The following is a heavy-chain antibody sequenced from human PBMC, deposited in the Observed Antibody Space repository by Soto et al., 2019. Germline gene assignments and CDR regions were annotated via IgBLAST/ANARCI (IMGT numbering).Heavy chain of an antibody. V-gene: IGHV3-23*01. CDR1: GFTFSNYA. CDR2: ISGSGGST. D-gene: IGHD3-9*01. Sequence: GGSLRLSCAASGFTFSNYAMSWVRQAPGKGLEWVSTISGSGGSTYYADSVKGRFTISRDNSKNTLYLQMNSLRAEDTAVYYCAKDDGWAGDYYDILTGYYTVDYWGQGTLVTVSS. J-gene: IGHJ4*02. CDR3: AKDDGWAGDYYDILTGYYTVDY.